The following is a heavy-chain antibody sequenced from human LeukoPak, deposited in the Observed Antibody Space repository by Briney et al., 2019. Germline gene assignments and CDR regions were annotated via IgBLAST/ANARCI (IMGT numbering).Heavy chain of an antibody. CDR1: GGSFSGYY. Sequence: SETLSLTCAVYGGSFSGYYWSWIRQPPGKGLEWIGEINHSGSTNYNPSLKSRVTMSVDTSKNQFSLKLSSVTAADTAVYYCARDSAPLDSWGQGTLVTVSS. CDR3: ARDSAPLDS. J-gene: IGHJ5*01. D-gene: IGHD2-21*01. V-gene: IGHV4-34*01. CDR2: INHSGST.